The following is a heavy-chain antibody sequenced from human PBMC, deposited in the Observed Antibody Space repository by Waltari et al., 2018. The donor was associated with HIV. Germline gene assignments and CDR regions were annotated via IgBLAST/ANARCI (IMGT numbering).Heavy chain of an antibody. CDR2: IYYTGRT. CDR3: ARGLFGVGSNWFDP. Sequence: QVQLQESGPGLVKPSETLSLTCSVSGGSFISYHLTWIRQPPGKGLEWIGCIYYTGRTNCIPSLKSRVTLSVDTSKNLFSLRLRSVTAADTAVYYCARGLFGVGSNWFDPWGQGILVTVSS. J-gene: IGHJ5*02. CDR1: GGSFISYH. D-gene: IGHD3-3*01. V-gene: IGHV4-59*01.